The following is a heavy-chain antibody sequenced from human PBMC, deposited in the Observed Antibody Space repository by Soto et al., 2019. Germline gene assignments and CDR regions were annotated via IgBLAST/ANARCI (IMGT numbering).Heavy chain of an antibody. CDR2: IHSDGST. D-gene: IGHD6-19*01. CDR3: ARDASGPFDY. Sequence: VGSLRLSCSVAGFTVSDSMSWVRQAPGKGLECVSFIHSDGSTHYTDSVRGRFTISRDNSKNKLYLQMDRLRVDDTAVYFCARDASGPFDYWGQGTLVTVSS. V-gene: IGHV3-53*01. CDR1: GFTVSDS. J-gene: IGHJ4*02.